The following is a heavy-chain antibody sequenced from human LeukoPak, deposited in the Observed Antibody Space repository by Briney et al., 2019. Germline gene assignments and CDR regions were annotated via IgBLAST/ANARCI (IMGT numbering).Heavy chain of an antibody. Sequence: GASVKVSCKASGYTFTGYYMHWVRQAPGQGLEWMGWINPNSGGTNYAQKFQGRVTMTRDTSISTAYMELSRLRSDDTAVYYCARDAAEFNWNWYFDLWGRGTLVTVSS. CDR1: GYTFTGYY. J-gene: IGHJ2*01. CDR3: ARDAAEFNWNWYFDL. V-gene: IGHV1-2*02. D-gene: IGHD1-1*01. CDR2: INPNSGGT.